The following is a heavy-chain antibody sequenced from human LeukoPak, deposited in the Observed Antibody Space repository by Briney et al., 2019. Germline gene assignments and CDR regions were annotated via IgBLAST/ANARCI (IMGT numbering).Heavy chain of an antibody. CDR2: IIPIFGTA. J-gene: IGHJ6*03. D-gene: IGHD6-19*01. Sequence: GASVKVSCQASGYTFTSYYMHWVGQAPGQGLEWMGWIIPIFGTANYAQKFQSRVTITTDESTSTAYMELSSLRSEDTAVYYCARGRAVAGTFFHYYYYMDVWGKGTTVTVSS. CDR3: ARGRAVAGTFFHYYYYMDV. V-gene: IGHV1-69*05. CDR1: GYTFTSYY.